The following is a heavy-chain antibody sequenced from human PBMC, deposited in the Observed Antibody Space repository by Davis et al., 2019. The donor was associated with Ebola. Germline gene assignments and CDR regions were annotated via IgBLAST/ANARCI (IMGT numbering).Heavy chain of an antibody. CDR1: GFTFSSYA. D-gene: IGHD2-15*01. J-gene: IGHJ4*02. V-gene: IGHV3-48*04. CDR3: AREVGAAASYFDY. Sequence: GGSLRLSCAASGFTFSSYAMHWVRQAPGKGLEWVSYISSSGSTIYYADSVKGRFTISRDNAKNSLYLQMTSLRAEDTAVYYCAREVGAAASYFDYWGQGTLVTVSS. CDR2: ISSSGSTI.